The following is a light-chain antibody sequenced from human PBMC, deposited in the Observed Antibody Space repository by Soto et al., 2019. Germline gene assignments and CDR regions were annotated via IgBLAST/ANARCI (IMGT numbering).Light chain of an antibody. CDR2: VAS. CDR1: QSVSSSY. CDR3: QQYCSSPRFT. V-gene: IGKV3-20*01. J-gene: IGKJ3*01. Sequence: EIVLTQSPGTLSLSPGERATLSCRASQSVSSSYLAWYQQKPGQAPRLLIYVASSRATGIPDRFSGSGSGTDFTLPISRLEPEDFAVYYCQQYCSSPRFTFGPGTKVDIK.